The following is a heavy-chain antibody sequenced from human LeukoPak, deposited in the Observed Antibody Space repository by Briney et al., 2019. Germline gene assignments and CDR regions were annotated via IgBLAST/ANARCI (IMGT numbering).Heavy chain of an antibody. J-gene: IGHJ4*02. CDR1: GYTFTSYG. D-gene: IGHD6-19*01. V-gene: IGHV1-18*01. CDR2: ISAYNGNT. Sequence: ASVKVSCKASGYTFTSYGISWVRQAPGQGLEWMGWISAYNGNTNYAQKLQGRVTMTTDTSTSTAYMELSSLRSEDTAVYYCASPSPIAVAGYFDYWGQGTLVTVSS. CDR3: ASPSPIAVAGYFDY.